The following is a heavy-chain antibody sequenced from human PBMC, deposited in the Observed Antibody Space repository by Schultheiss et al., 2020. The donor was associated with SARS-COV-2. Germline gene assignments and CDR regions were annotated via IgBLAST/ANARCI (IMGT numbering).Heavy chain of an antibody. Sequence: GGSLRLSCTASGFTFGDYAMSWFRQAPGKGLEWVSYISSSGSTIYYADSVKGRFTISRDNAKNSLYLQMNSLRAEDTAVYYCARDATIFGVVHTLYYYYYMDVWGKGTTVTVSS. CDR2: ISSSGSTI. CDR1: GFTFGDYA. D-gene: IGHD3-3*01. V-gene: IGHV3-11*01. J-gene: IGHJ6*03. CDR3: ARDATIFGVVHTLYYYYYMDV.